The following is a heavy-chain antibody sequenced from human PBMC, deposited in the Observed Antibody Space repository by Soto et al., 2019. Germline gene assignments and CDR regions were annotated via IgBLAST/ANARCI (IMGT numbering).Heavy chain of an antibody. Sequence: EVQLVESGGGPVQPGGSLRLSCAASGFTFRKFCMHWVRQGPGQGLVWVSRICDDATAATYAESVKGRFTISRDNARNTLYLQMNSLRPEDTAIYYCIRDLRDYNFWGQGTLVTVSS. CDR2: ICDDATAA. V-gene: IGHV3-74*01. CDR3: IRDLRDYNF. J-gene: IGHJ4*02. D-gene: IGHD2-2*02. CDR1: GFTFRKFC.